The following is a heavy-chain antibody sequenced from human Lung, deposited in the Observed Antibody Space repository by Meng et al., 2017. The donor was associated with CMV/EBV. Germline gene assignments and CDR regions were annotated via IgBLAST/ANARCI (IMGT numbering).Heavy chain of an antibody. V-gene: IGHV3-11*01. CDR3: ATDPRLLAY. CDR1: GLTFSAYY. D-gene: IGHD5-18*01. Sequence: SCVASGLTFSAYYMTWMRQAPGKGPQCVSYISGGGDIIKYADSVKGRFTISRDNAKNSLYLQMNSLRAEDTAVYYCATDPRLLAYWGQGTLVTVSS. CDR2: ISGGGDII. J-gene: IGHJ4*02.